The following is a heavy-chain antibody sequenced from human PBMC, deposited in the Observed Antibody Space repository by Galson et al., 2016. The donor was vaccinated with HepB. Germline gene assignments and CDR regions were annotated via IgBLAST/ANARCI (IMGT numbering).Heavy chain of an antibody. J-gene: IGHJ4*02. CDR1: GESVSSNGAT. D-gene: IGHD5/OR15-5a*01. CDR3: ARVVGRGVYDGRFDY. CDR2: TYYRSKWYN. V-gene: IGHV6-1*01. Sequence: CAISGESVSSNGATWNWIRQSPSRGLEWLGRTYYRSKWYNDYAESVKSRITINPDTSKNQFSLQLNSVTPEDTAVYYCARVVGRGVYDGRFDYWGQGILVTVSS.